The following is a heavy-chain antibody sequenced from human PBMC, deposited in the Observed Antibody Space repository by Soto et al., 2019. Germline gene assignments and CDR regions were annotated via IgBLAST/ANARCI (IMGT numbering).Heavy chain of an antibody. J-gene: IGHJ6*02. CDR2: LIPIFGTA. V-gene: IGHV1-69*01. Sequence: QVQLVQSGAEVKKPGSSVKVSCKASGSTVSSYAISWVRQAPVQGLEWMGGLIPIFGTANYAQKFQGRVTITADESTSTAYMELSSLRSEDTAGYYCARDASYGYGGNSRHYGMDVWGQGTTVTVSS. CDR1: GSTVSSYA. D-gene: IGHD4-17*01. CDR3: ARDASYGYGGNSRHYGMDV.